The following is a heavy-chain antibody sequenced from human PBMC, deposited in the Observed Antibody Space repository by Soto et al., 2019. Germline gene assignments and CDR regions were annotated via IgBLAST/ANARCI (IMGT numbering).Heavy chain of an antibody. V-gene: IGHV1-46*01. CDR1: RYTFIRYY. D-gene: IGHD3-3*01. CDR2: INPSGGST. CDR3: ARESYDFWSGYLIYYYYYGMDV. J-gene: IGHJ6*02. Sequence: SGEVSFKASRYTFIRYYMHWVGQAPGQGREGVGRINPSGGSTSYAQKFQGRVTMTRDTSTSTVYMELSSLRSEDTAVYYCARESYDFWSGYLIYYYYYGMDVCGQGTTVTVSS.